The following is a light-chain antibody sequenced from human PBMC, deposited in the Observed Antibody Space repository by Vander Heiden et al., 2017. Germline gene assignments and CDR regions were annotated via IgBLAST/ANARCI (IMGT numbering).Light chain of an antibody. CDR2: GAS. CDR1: QSVSSSY. CDR3: QQYYRSPLT. J-gene: IGKJ4*01. Sequence: EIVLTQSPDTLSLSPGERATLSCRATQSVSSSYLAWYQQQPGQSPRLLIYGASSRAAGIPDRFSGSGSGTDFALTISRLEPEDFAVYFCQQYYRSPLTFGGGTKVEIK. V-gene: IGKV3-20*01.